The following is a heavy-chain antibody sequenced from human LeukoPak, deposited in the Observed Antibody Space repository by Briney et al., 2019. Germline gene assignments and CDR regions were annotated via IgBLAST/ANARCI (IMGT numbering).Heavy chain of an antibody. CDR1: GFTFDDYA. D-gene: IGHD3-3*01. Sequence: GRSLRLSCAASGFTFDDYAMHWVRQAPGKGLEWVSGISWNSGSIGYADSVKGRFTISRDSAKNSLYLQMNSLRAEDTALYYCAKASFDFWSGYFDYWGQGTLVTVSS. CDR2: ISWNSGSI. J-gene: IGHJ4*02. CDR3: AKASFDFWSGYFDY. V-gene: IGHV3-9*01.